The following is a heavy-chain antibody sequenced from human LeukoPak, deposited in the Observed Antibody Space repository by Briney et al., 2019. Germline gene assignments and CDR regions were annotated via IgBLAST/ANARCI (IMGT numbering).Heavy chain of an antibody. CDR2: IIPIFGTA. CDR3: ARDRRYYDSSGYSDAFDI. CDR1: GGTFSSYA. J-gene: IGHJ3*02. Sequence: RAPVKVSCKASGGTFSSYAISWVRQAPGQGLEWMGGIIPIFGTANYAQKFQGRVTITADESTSTAYMELSSLRSEDTAVYYCARDRRYYDSSGYSDAFDIWGQGTMVTVSS. V-gene: IGHV1-69*13. D-gene: IGHD3-22*01.